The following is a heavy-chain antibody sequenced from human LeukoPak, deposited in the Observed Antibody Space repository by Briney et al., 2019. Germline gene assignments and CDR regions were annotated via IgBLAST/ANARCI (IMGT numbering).Heavy chain of an antibody. CDR3: ARARGYDTRDFDY. Sequence: PGGSLRLSCAASGFTFSSYAMHWVRQAPGKGLEYVSAISGNGGSTYYANSVKGRFTISRDNSKNTLYLQMGSLRVEDMAVYYCARARGYDTRDFDYWGQGTLVTVSS. J-gene: IGHJ4*02. CDR1: GFTFSSYA. CDR2: ISGNGGST. D-gene: IGHD6-13*01. V-gene: IGHV3-64*01.